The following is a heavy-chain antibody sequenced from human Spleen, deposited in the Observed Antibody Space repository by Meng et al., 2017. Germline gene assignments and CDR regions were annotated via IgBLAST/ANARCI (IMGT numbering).Heavy chain of an antibody. CDR2: IHPSGNA. CDR1: GYTYTHYQ. D-gene: IGHD6-19*01. J-gene: IGHJ4*02. V-gene: IGHV1-18*01. Sequence: QVQLWQRVGEGRKPGASVRVSCKASGYTYTHYQMHCVRQAPGQGLEWMGWIHPSGNANYAQKFQGRVTMTTDTSTTTAYMELRSLRSDDSALYYCVKHSSDWSLDSWGQGTLVTVSS. CDR3: VKHSSDWSLDS.